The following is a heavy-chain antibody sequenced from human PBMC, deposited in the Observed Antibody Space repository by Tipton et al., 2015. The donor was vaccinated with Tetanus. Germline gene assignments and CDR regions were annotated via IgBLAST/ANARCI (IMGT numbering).Heavy chain of an antibody. D-gene: IGHD3-10*01. V-gene: IGHV4-61*08. CDR3: ARDRGVRGGYYYYHGMDV. Sequence: GLVKPSETLSLTCTVSGGSLRSGDHYWSWIRQPPGKGLEWIGYIYYSGSTNYNPSLKSRVTISVDTSQKQISLKVNSVTAADTAVYYCARDRGVRGGYYYYHGMDVWGQGTTVTVSS. J-gene: IGHJ6*02. CDR2: IYYSGST. CDR1: GGSLRSGDHY.